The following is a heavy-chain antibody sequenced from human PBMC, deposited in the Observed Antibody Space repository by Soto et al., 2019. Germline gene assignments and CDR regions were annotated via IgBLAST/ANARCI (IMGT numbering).Heavy chain of an antibody. CDR1: CGSFSGYY. J-gene: IGHJ6*02. CDR2: LNHSGST. Sequence: SETLSLTCADYCGSFSGYYWNWIRQPPGKGLEWIGELNHSGSTKYNPSLKSRVSISVDTSKNQFSLRLNSVTAADTAVYYCARDKNYYYYGMDVRGQGTTVTVSS. CDR3: ARDKNYYYYGMDV. V-gene: IGHV4-34*01.